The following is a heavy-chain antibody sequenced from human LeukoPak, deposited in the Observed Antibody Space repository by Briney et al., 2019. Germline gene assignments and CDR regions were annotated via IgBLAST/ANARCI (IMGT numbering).Heavy chain of an antibody. D-gene: IGHD2-15*01. CDR2: ISKSGSTI. Sequence: GGSLRLSCAASGFTFSGYSMNWVRQAPGKGLEWVSYISKSGSTIYYADSVKGRFTISRDNAKNSLYLQMNSLRAEDTAVYYCAREAYCSGGSCYFLDYWGQGTLVTVSS. J-gene: IGHJ4*02. V-gene: IGHV3-48*01. CDR3: AREAYCSGGSCYFLDY. CDR1: GFTFSGYS.